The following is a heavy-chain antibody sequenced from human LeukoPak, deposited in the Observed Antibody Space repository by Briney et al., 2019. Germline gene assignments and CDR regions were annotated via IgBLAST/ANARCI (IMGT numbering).Heavy chain of an antibody. Sequence: GGSLRLSCAASGFTFSDYYMSWIRQAPGKGLEWVSYISSSGNTIYYANSVKGRFTISRDNTKNSLYLQMNSLRAEDTAVYYCARGGYCNSTTCYFNDWFDPWGQGTLVTVSS. CDR3: ARGGYCNSTTCYFNDWFDP. D-gene: IGHD2-2*01. CDR2: ISSSGNTI. CDR1: GFTFSDYY. J-gene: IGHJ5*02. V-gene: IGHV3-11*01.